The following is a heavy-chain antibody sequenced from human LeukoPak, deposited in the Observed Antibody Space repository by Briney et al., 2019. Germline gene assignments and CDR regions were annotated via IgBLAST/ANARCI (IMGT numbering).Heavy chain of an antibody. Sequence: PSETLSLTCAVSGGSSTGHYWSWIQQPPGKALEWIGYVYSSGTTTYNPSLESRVTMSLDTSGKQVSLILTSVTAADTAVYYCARANPPDPSGFDLWGRGTLVTVSS. D-gene: IGHD3-10*01. J-gene: IGHJ2*01. CDR2: VYSSGTT. V-gene: IGHV4-59*11. CDR1: GGSSTGHY. CDR3: ARANPPDPSGFDL.